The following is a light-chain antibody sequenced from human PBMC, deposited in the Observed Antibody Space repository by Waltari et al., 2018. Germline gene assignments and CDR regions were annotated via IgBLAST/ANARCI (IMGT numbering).Light chain of an antibody. V-gene: IGLV2-14*01. J-gene: IGLJ3*02. Sequence: QSALTQPASVSGSPGQSITISCTGTSSDVGFSNYVSWYQQHPGKAPKLMIYDVSERPSGVSNRFSGSKPGNTASLTISGLQAEDEADYYCNSYAGSSSWVFGGGTKLTVL. CDR2: DVS. CDR3: NSYAGSSSWV. CDR1: SSDVGFSNY.